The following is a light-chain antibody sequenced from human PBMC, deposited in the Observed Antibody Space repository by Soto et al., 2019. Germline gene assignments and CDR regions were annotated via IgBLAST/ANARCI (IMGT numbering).Light chain of an antibody. V-gene: IGLV3-21*04. CDR1: NIGSKN. CDR2: YDN. CDR3: QVWDTSSDHVV. J-gene: IGLJ2*01. Sequence: SYELTQPPSVSAAPGEPARITCGGNNIGSKNVHWYQQKPGQAPVLVISYDNDRPSGITERFSCSNSGNTATLTISGVEAGDEADYYCQVWDTSSDHVVFGGGNKLTV.